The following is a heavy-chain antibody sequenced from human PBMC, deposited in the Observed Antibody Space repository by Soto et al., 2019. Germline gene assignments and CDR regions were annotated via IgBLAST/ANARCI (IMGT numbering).Heavy chain of an antibody. CDR2: INANSGGT. V-gene: IGHV1-2*02. Sequence: GASVKVSCKTSRYTFTDYYMHWLRQAPGQGLEWLGWINANSGGTVYAQKFQGRVTMTRDTSISTAYMELSGLTSDDTAVYYCARPAYCGGGCYYYFDNWGQGTLVTVSS. D-gene: IGHD2-21*02. CDR3: ARPAYCGGGCYYYFDN. CDR1: RYTFTDYY. J-gene: IGHJ4*02.